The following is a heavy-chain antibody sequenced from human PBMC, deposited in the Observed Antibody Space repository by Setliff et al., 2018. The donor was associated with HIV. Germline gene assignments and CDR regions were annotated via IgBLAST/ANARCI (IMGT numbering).Heavy chain of an antibody. CDR1: GYTFSSYG. V-gene: IGHV1-18*01. J-gene: IGHJ4*02. D-gene: IGHD5-12*01. CDR2: ISTYNGNT. Sequence: ASVKVSCKASGYTFSSYGITWVRQAPGQGLEWMGWISTYNGNTKYAQKFQGRVTMTTDTSTTTAYMELRSLRSDDTAVYYCAKDPPDIVSMTTFDYWGQGTQVTVS. CDR3: AKDPPDIVSMTTFDY.